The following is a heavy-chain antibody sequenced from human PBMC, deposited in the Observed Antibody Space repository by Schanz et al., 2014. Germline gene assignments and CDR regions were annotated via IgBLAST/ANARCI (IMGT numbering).Heavy chain of an antibody. CDR2: ICSRRTV. Sequence: EVQLVESGGGLVQPGGSLRLSCAASGFTFSDYCMVWIRQAPGKGLEWVSYICSRRTVKYADSVRGRFTISRDNAKNSLLMQMNSLRADDTAVYYCARDMLRRYGALEIWGRGTMVTVSS. CDR3: ARDMLRRYGALEI. J-gene: IGHJ3*02. D-gene: IGHD2-8*01. V-gene: IGHV3-48*04. CDR1: GFTFSDYC.